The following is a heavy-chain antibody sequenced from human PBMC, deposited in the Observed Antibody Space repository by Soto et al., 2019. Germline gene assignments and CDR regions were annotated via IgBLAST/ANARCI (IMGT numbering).Heavy chain of an antibody. CDR1: GFIFSSYA. J-gene: IGHJ3*02. V-gene: IGHV3-48*02. CDR3: ARDCSSGRFVDWAFDI. CDR2: ISSSSSTI. Sequence: GGSLRLSCAASGFIFSSYAMSWVRQAPGKGLEWVSYISSSSSTIYYADSVKGRFTISRDNAKNSLYLQMNSLRDEDTAVYYCARDCSSGRFVDWAFDIWGQGTMVTVSS. D-gene: IGHD6-19*01.